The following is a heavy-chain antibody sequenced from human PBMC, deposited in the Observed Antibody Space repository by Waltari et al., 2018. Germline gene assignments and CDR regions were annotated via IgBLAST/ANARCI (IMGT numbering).Heavy chain of an antibody. CDR3: AKGISGTNSGIDF. CDR1: GFSFSTYA. D-gene: IGHD1-26*01. CDR2: MSGSTGST. J-gene: IGHJ4*02. Sequence: EVQLLESGGGLVQPGGSLRLSCAASGFSFSTYAMRWVRQAPGKGLEGVSLMSGSTGSTYYADSVKGRFNISRDNSKNTLYLQMNSLRAEDTAVFYCAKGISGTNSGIDFWGQGTLVTVSS. V-gene: IGHV3-23*01.